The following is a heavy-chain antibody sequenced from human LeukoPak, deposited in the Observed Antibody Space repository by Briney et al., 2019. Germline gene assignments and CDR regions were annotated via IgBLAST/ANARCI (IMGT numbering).Heavy chain of an antibody. Sequence: ASVKVSCKASGYTFTSYYMHWVRQAPGQGLEWMGIINPSGGSTSYAQKSQGRVTMTRDTSTSTVYMELSSLRSEDTAVYYCARDGRGSYANTYYYYGMDVWGQGTTVTVSS. CDR3: ARDGRGSYANTYYYYGMDV. CDR1: GYTFTSYY. D-gene: IGHD1-26*01. J-gene: IGHJ6*02. V-gene: IGHV1-46*01. CDR2: INPSGGST.